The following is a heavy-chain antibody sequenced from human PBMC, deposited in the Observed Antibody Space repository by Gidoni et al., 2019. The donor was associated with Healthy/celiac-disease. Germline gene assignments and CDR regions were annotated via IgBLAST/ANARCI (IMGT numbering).Heavy chain of an antibody. D-gene: IGHD1-26*01. CDR2: ISYDGSNK. V-gene: IGHV3-30*03. J-gene: IGHJ4*02. Sequence: QVQLVESGGGVVQPGRSLRLSCAASGFTFSSYGLDWVRQAPGKGLEWVAVISYDGSNKYYADSVKGRFTISRDNSKNTLYLQMNSLRAEDTAVYYCATGGVVGATAFDYWGQGTLVTVSS. CDR3: ATGGVVGATAFDY. CDR1: GFTFSSYG.